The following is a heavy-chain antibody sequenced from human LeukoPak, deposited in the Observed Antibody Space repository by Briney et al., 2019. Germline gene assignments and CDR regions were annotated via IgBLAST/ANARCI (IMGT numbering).Heavy chain of an antibody. CDR3: AKAHYYDTSSFDSAFWGTRPLDY. CDR2: IRWDVTNT. V-gene: IGHV3-43*01. Sequence: PGGSLRLSCAASGFTFDDYAMHWVRQAPGKGLEWVSLIRWDVTNTYYADSVKGRFTISRDNIKKSLYLQMNSLRTEDTALYYCAKAHYYDTSSFDSAFWGTRPLDYWGPGTLVTVSP. J-gene: IGHJ4*02. D-gene: IGHD3-22*01. CDR1: GFTFDDYA.